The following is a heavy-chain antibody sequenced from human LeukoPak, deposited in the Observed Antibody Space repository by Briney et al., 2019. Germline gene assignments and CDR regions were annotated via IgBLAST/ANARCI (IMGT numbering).Heavy chain of an antibody. CDR2: ISSSGSTI. D-gene: IGHD4-17*01. Sequence: PGRSLRLSCAASGFTFSDYEMSCVRQAPGKGLEWVSYISSSGSTIYYADSVKGRFTISRDNAKNSLYLQMNPLRAEDPAVYYCARGVVTTMRGFDFWGQGTLVTVSS. CDR1: GFTFSDYE. J-gene: IGHJ4*02. CDR3: ARGVVTTMRGFDF. V-gene: IGHV3-48*03.